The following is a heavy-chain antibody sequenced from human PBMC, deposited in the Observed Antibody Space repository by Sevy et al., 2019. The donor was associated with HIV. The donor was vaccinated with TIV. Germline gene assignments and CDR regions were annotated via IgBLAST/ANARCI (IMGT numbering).Heavy chain of an antibody. CDR2: FDPEDGET. V-gene: IGHV1-24*01. Sequence: ASVKVSCKVSGYTLTKLAMHWVRQAPGKGLEWMGTFDPEDGETIYAQKFQGRVTMTEDTSIDTAYMGLSSLGSEDTAVFYCAITKDYYDNSGSPFDYWGQGTLVTVSS. CDR1: GYTLTKLA. J-gene: IGHJ4*02. D-gene: IGHD3-22*01. CDR3: AITKDYYDNSGSPFDY.